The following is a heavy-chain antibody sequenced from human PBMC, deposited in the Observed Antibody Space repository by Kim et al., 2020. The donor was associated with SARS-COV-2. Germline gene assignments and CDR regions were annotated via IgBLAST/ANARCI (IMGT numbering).Heavy chain of an antibody. CDR2: INHSGST. CDR3: AKSGYYYYYGMDV. Sequence: SETLSLTCAVYGGSFSGYYWSWIRQPPGKGLEWIGEINHSGSTNYNPSLKSRVTISVDTSKNQFSLKLSSVTAADTAVYYCAKSGYYYYYGMDVWGQGTTVTVSS. J-gene: IGHJ6*02. V-gene: IGHV4-34*01. CDR1: GGSFSGYY. D-gene: IGHD1-1*01.